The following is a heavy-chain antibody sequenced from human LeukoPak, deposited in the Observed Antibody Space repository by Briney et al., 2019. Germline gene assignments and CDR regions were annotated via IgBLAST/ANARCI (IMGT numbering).Heavy chain of an antibody. CDR1: GGSISSGDYY. J-gene: IGHJ6*03. Sequence: SETLSLTCTVSGGSISSGDYYWSWIRQPPGKGLEWIGYIYYSGSTYYNPSLKSRVTISVDTSKNQFSLKLSSVTAADTAVYYCARACGSSSLSGCYYYMDVWGKGTTVTVSS. CDR3: ARACGSSSLSGCYYYMDV. V-gene: IGHV4-30-4*08. CDR2: IYYSGST. D-gene: IGHD6-6*01.